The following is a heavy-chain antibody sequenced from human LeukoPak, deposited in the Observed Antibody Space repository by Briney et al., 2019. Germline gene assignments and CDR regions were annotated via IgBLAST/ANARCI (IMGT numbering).Heavy chain of an antibody. Sequence: PGGSLRLSCAASGFTFSHYWMSWVRQAPGKGLERVASIKQDGSQKYYGDSVKGRFTISRDNSKNTLYLQMNSLRAEDTAVYYCARERYSYGYGVDWFDPWGQGTLVTVSS. V-gene: IGHV3-7*01. CDR2: IKQDGSQK. CDR1: GFTFSHYW. D-gene: IGHD5-18*01. CDR3: ARERYSYGYGVDWFDP. J-gene: IGHJ5*02.